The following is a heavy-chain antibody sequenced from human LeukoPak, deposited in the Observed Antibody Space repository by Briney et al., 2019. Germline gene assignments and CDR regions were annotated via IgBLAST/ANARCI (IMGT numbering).Heavy chain of an antibody. CDR2: ISSSSSYI. CDR1: GFTFSSYS. D-gene: IGHD3-22*01. Sequence: PGGSLRLSCAASGFTFSSYSMNWVRQAPGKGLEWVSSISSSSSYIYYADSVKGRFTISRDDSKNTLYLQMNSLRAEDTAVYYCAKDESLGAVVITAYADYWGQGTLVTVSS. J-gene: IGHJ4*02. V-gene: IGHV3-21*04. CDR3: AKDESLGAVVITAYADY.